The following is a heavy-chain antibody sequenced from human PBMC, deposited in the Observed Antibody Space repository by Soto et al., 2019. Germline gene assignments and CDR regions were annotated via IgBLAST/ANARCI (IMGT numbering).Heavy chain of an antibody. Sequence: SVKVSCKASGGTFSSYTISWVRQAPGQGLEWMGRIIPILGIANYAQKFQGRVTITADKSTSTAYMELSSLRSEDTAVYYCAREVSRTLCSSTSCYGDWFDPWGQGTLVTVSS. CDR3: AREVSRTLCSSTSCYGDWFDP. J-gene: IGHJ5*02. D-gene: IGHD2-2*01. CDR2: IIPILGIA. CDR1: GGTFSSYT. V-gene: IGHV1-69*04.